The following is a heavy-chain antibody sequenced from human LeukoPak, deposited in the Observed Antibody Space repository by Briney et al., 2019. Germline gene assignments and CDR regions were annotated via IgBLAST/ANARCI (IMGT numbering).Heavy chain of an antibody. D-gene: IGHD3-3*01. V-gene: IGHV4-38-2*02. CDR3: ARDGLYYDFWSGYSLDPKNWFDP. CDR2: IYHSGST. Sequence: PSGTLSLTCTVSGYSISSGYYWGWIRQPPGKGLEWIGSIYHSGSTYYNPSLKSRVTISVDTSKNQFSLKLSSVTAADTAVYYCARDGLYYDFWSGYSLDPKNWFDPWGQGTLVTVSS. CDR1: GYSISSGYY. J-gene: IGHJ5*02.